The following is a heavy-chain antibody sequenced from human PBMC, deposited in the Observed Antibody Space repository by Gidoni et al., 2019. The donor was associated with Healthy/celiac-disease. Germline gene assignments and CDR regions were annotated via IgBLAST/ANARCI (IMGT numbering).Heavy chain of an antibody. CDR2: IYPGDSDT. CDR1: GYSFPSYW. V-gene: IGHV5-51*01. Sequence: EVQLVQSGAEVKKPGESLKISCKGSGYSFPSYWIVWVRQRPGKGLEWMGIIYPGDSDTRYSPSCQVQVTISADKAISTAYLQWSSLKASDTAMYYCARLLVPAAISFSEYWYFDLWGRGTRVTVSS. D-gene: IGHD2-2*01. J-gene: IGHJ2*01. CDR3: ARLLVPAAISFSEYWYFDL.